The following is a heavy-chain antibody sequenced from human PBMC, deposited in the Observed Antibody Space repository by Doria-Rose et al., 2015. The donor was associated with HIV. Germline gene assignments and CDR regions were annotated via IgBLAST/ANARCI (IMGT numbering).Heavy chain of an antibody. CDR2: IFSDDER. Sequence: QVTLKESGPVLVKPTETLTLTCTVSGVSLSSPGMGVSWIRQPPGKALEWLAYIFSDDERSYKTSLNSRLTISRGTSKSQVVLTMTDMDPVDTATYYCARIKSSRWYHKYYFDFWGQGTLVIVSA. CDR3: ARIKSSRWYHKYYFDF. V-gene: IGHV2-26*01. CDR1: GVSLSSPGMG. J-gene: IGHJ4*02. D-gene: IGHD6-13*01.